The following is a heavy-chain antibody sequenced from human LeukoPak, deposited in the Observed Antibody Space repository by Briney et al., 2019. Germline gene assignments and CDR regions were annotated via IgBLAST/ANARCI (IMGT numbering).Heavy chain of an antibody. CDR2: IIPIFGTA. Sequence: SVKVSCKASGGTFSSYAISWVRQAPGQGLEWMGGIIPIFGTASYAQRFQGRVTITADESTSTAYMELSSLRSEDTAVYYCARGGYYYDSSGYSHLPDYWGQGTLVTVSA. J-gene: IGHJ4*02. CDR1: GGTFSSYA. D-gene: IGHD3-22*01. V-gene: IGHV1-69*01. CDR3: ARGGYYYDSSGYSHLPDY.